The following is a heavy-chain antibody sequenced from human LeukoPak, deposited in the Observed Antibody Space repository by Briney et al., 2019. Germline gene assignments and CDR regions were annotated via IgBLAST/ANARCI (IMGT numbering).Heavy chain of an antibody. Sequence: GGSLKLSCAAPGFIFSSYSMNWVRQAPGKGLEWVSSISTSSSYIDYADSVKGRFTISRDNAKNSLYLQMNSLRAEDTAVYYCAREYGGFDYWGQGTLVTVSS. CDR3: AREYGGFDY. CDR2: ISTSSSYI. V-gene: IGHV3-21*01. J-gene: IGHJ4*02. CDR1: GFIFSSYS. D-gene: IGHD4-23*01.